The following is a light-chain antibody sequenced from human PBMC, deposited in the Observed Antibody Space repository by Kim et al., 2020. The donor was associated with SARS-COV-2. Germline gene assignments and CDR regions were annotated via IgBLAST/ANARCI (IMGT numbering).Light chain of an antibody. CDR2: TNN. V-gene: IGLV1-44*01. J-gene: IGLJ3*02. CDR1: SSNIGRNS. CDR3: SAWDGSLNGWV. Sequence: GQRVTISCSGSSSNIGRNSVNWYQPLPGTAPKLLLYTNNQRPSGVPDRVSGSKSGTSASLDISGLQSDDEADYYCSAWDGSLNGWVFGGGTQLTVL.